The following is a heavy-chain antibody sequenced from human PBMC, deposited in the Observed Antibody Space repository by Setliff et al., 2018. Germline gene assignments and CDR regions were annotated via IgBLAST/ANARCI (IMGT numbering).Heavy chain of an antibody. CDR2: ISGGNGNT. J-gene: IGHJ5*02. CDR3: ARLQAIFGVFKDGDWFDP. Sequence: ASVKVSCKASGYTFTNYAMHWVRQAPGQRLEWLGWISGGNGNTKYTQKFQGRVTITRDTSASTGYMELSSLRSEDTAVYYCARLQAIFGVFKDGDWFDPWGQGTQVTVSS. CDR1: GYTFTNYA. V-gene: IGHV1-3*01. D-gene: IGHD3-3*01.